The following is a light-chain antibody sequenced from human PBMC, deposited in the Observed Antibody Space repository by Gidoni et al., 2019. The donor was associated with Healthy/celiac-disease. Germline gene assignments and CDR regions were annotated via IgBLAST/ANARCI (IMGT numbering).Light chain of an antibody. J-gene: IGKJ4*01. CDR2: AAS. V-gene: IGKV1-39*01. CDR3: QQCYSTPFT. Sequence: DIQMTQSPSSLSASVGDRVTLTCRASQSISSYLNGYPQKPGKAPKLLIYAASSMQSGVPSRYSGSVSGTDFTLTMRSLQPGDCATFFCQQCYSTPFTFGGGTKVEIK. CDR1: QSISSY.